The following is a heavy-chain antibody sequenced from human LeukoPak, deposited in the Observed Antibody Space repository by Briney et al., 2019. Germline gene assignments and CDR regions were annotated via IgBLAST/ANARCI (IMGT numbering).Heavy chain of an antibody. CDR3: AKGGGSGTYFYYGMDV. J-gene: IGHJ6*02. Sequence: PGGSLRLSCAASGVTFSNYAMTWVRQAPGKGLEWVSGISGGDSTYYADSVKGRFTISRDKSQNTLYLQMNSLRAEDTAVYYCAKGGGSGTYFYYGMDVWGQGTTVTVSS. CDR2: ISGGDST. CDR1: GVTFSNYA. V-gene: IGHV3-23*01. D-gene: IGHD3-10*01.